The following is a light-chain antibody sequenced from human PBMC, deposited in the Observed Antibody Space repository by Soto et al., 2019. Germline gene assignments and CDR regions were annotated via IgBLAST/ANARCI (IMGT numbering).Light chain of an antibody. CDR3: QQYGSSGT. Sequence: EIVLTQSPATLSVSPVKRATLSCRASQSVSSNLARYQQKPGQAPRILIYGASNRATGIPDRFSGSGSGTDFTLTISRLEPEDFAVDDCQQYGSSGTFGQGTKVDIK. CDR1: QSVSSN. V-gene: IGKV3-20*01. J-gene: IGKJ1*01. CDR2: GAS.